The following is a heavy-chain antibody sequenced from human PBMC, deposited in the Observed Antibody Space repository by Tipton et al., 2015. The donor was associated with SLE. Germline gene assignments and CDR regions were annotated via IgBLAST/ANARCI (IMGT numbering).Heavy chain of an antibody. CDR3: AREPWGWNYSHYMDV. V-gene: IGHV4-59*11. CDR1: GGSIRSHY. CDR2: IYYSGST. J-gene: IGHJ6*03. Sequence: TLSLTCTVSGGSIRSHYWSWIRQPPGKGLEWIGYIYYSGSTNYNPSLKSRVTISVDTSKNQFSLKLSSVTAADTAVYYCAREPWGWNYSHYMDVWGKGTTVTVSS. D-gene: IGHD1-7*01.